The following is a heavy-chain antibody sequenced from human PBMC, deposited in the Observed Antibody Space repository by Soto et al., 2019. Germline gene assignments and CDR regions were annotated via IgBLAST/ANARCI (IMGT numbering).Heavy chain of an antibody. J-gene: IGHJ5*02. CDR3: ARDMHAGFTHYFDP. CDR1: GGSVTSGAYY. D-gene: IGHD1-26*01. V-gene: IGHV4-61*08. Sequence: SETLSLTCTVSGGSVTSGAYYWSWIRQPPGKGLEWIGYIYYSGTTYYNPSLKSRVSLPVDKSKNQFSLRLSSVTAADTAVYYCARDMHAGFTHYFDPWGQGTLVTVSS. CDR2: IYYSGTT.